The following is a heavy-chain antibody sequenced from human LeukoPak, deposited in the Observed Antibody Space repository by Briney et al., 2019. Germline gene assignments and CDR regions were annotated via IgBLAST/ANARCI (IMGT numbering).Heavy chain of an antibody. CDR3: ARDGPKSCSGGSCYLNWFDP. J-gene: IGHJ5*02. CDR2: INQDGSEE. V-gene: IGHV3-7*01. CDR1: GFSFSDYW. Sequence: PGGSLRLSCGASGFSFSDYWMTWVRQAPGKGLEWVANINQDGSEEYYVTSVKGRFTISRDNAKNSLYLQMTSLRAEDTAVYYCARDGPKSCSGGSCYLNWFDPWGQGTLVTVSS. D-gene: IGHD2-15*01.